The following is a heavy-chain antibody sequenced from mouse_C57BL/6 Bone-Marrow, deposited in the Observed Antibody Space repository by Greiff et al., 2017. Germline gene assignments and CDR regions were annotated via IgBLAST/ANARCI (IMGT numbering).Heavy chain of an antibody. J-gene: IGHJ2*01. CDR3: ARDLWDY. CDR1: GYTFTSYG. Sequence: QVQLQQPGAELVRPGSSVKLSCKASGYTFTSYGMHWVKQRPIQGLEWIGNIDPSDSETHYNEKFKGKATLTVDKSSSTAYMQLSSLTSEDAAVYYGARDLWDYWGQGTTLTVSS. V-gene: IGHV1-52*01. CDR2: IDPSDSET.